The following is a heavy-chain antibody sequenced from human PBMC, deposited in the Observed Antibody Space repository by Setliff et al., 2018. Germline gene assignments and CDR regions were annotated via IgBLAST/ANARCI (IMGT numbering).Heavy chain of an antibody. CDR3: AFEYGTSVTAADTAIYYCASRRTGPGGWFDY. V-gene: IGHV1-46*01. CDR2: MHPSGVGT. J-gene: IGHJ5*01. Sequence: ASVKVSCKASGYSFPTDYIHWVRQAPGQELEWMGIMHPSGVGTSGPQKFQGRVTMTRDTSTSTVYMVLNNLRSEDTALYYCAFEYGTSVTAADTAIYYCASRRTGPGGWFDYWGQGTLVTVSS. CDR1: GYSFPTDY. D-gene: IGHD3-22*01.